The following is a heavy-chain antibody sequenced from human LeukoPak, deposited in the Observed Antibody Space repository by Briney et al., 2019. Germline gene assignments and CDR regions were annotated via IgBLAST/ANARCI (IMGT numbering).Heavy chain of an antibody. CDR2: LSGSSGIT. CDR1: GLTLTINA. Sequence: GGSLRLSCTASGLTLTINAMRGVRQPPGKGLEWASGLSGSSGITSDADSVKGRFTISRDNSKNTVYLQMNGLRDGDTAVYYCAKGVRGVIRDASDVWGQGTMVTVSS. J-gene: IGHJ3*01. CDR3: AKGVRGVIRDASDV. D-gene: IGHD3-10*01. V-gene: IGHV3-23*01.